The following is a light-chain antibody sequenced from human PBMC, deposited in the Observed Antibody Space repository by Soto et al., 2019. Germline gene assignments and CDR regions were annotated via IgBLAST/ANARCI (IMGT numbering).Light chain of an antibody. Sequence: QSALTQPASVSGSPGQSITISCTGTTSFVGGYNLVSWYQQHTGKAPQVLIYEDTKRPSGVSNRFSGSISGSTASLTISGLQAEDEADYYCCSYVGASTYVFGTGTQLTVL. CDR3: CSYVGASTYV. CDR1: TSFVGGYNL. V-gene: IGLV2-23*01. CDR2: EDT. J-gene: IGLJ1*01.